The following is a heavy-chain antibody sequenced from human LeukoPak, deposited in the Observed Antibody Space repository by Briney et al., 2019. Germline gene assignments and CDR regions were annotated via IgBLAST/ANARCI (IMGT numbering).Heavy chain of an antibody. D-gene: IGHD3-9*01. Sequence: SGGSLRLSCAASGFTFSKYGMHWVRQAPGKGLEWLTFIQYDGNNKYYSDSVKGRFTISRDNSKNTLFLQMNSLRAEDTAVYYCAKSVHFDWLLIGVAEYFQHWGQGTLVTVSS. CDR2: IQYDGNNK. CDR3: AKSVHFDWLLIGVAEYFQH. J-gene: IGHJ1*01. V-gene: IGHV3-30*02. CDR1: GFTFSKYG.